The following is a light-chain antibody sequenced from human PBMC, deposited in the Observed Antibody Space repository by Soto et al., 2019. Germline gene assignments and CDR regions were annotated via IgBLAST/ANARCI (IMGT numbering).Light chain of an antibody. Sequence: QAVVTQPPSTSGTPGQRVTISCSGSSSNIGSNAVNWYQQLPGTAPKLLIYSNNLRPSGVPDRFSGSKSGTSASLAISGLQSGDEADYYCAAWDDSLNGVVFGGGTQLTVL. J-gene: IGLJ2*01. CDR2: SNN. CDR1: SSNIGSNA. CDR3: AAWDDSLNGVV. V-gene: IGLV1-44*01.